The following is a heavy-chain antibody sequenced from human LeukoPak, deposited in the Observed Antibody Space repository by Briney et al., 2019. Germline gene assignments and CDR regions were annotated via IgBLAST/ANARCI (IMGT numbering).Heavy chain of an antibody. CDR3: GRFNQDYFDSSGYGGGFDY. V-gene: IGHV5-51*01. CDR1: GYSFTNYW. CDR2: IYPGDSDT. J-gene: IGHJ4*02. D-gene: IGHD3-22*01. Sequence: KPGESLKISLKDSGYSFTNYWLAWVRQMPGKGLEWMGLIYPGDSDTRYSPSFQGQVTISADNSITTAYLQCSSMKASDAVMFYCGRFNQDYFDSSGYGGGFDYWGQGTLVAVSS.